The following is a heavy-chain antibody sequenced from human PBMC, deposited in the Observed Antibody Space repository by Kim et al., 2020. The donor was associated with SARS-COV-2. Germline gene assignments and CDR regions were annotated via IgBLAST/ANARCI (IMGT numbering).Heavy chain of an antibody. CDR2: IKSKTDGGTT. V-gene: IGHV3-15*01. CDR3: TAEQWLALGDY. D-gene: IGHD6-19*01. J-gene: IGHJ4*02. CDR1: GFTFSNAW. Sequence: GGSLRLSCAASGFTFSNAWMSWVRQAPGKGLEWVGRIKSKTDGGTTDYAAPVKGRFTISRDDSKNTLYLQMNSLKTEDTAVYYCTAEQWLALGDYWGQGTLVTVSS.